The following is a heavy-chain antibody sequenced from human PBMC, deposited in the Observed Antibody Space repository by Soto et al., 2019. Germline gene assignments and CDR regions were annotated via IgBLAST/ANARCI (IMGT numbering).Heavy chain of an antibody. Sequence: SETLSLTCAVSGYSISSGYFWGWIRQPPGRGLEWIGSIFHSGSTYYNPSLKSRVTISIDTSRNHFSLKLTSVTAADTAVYYCARGRVLPGGAHQKKWFDPWGQGTLVTVS. V-gene: IGHV4-38-2*01. CDR3: ARGRVLPGGAHQKKWFDP. D-gene: IGHD2-15*01. CDR1: GYSISSGYF. CDR2: IFHSGST. J-gene: IGHJ5*02.